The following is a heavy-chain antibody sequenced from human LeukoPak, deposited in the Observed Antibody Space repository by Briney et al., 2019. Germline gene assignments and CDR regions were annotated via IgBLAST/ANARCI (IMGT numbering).Heavy chain of an antibody. Sequence: GGSLRLSCAASGFTFSSYEMNWVRQAPGKGLEWVSYISSSGSTIYYADSVKGRFTISRDNSKNTLYLQMNSLRPEDTAVYYCAGHFGAWHYFDYWGQGTLVTVSS. CDR3: AGHFGAWHYFDY. V-gene: IGHV3-48*03. D-gene: IGHD3-3*01. CDR1: GFTFSSYE. CDR2: ISSSGSTI. J-gene: IGHJ4*02.